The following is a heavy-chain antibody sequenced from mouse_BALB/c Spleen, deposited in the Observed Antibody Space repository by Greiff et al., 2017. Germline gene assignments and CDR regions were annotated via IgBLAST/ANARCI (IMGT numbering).Heavy chain of an antibody. D-gene: IGHD6-2*01. J-gene: IGHJ3*01. Sequence: VQLQQSGPGLVKPSQSLSLTCTVTGYSITSDYAWNWIRQFPGNKLEWMGYISYSGSTSYNPSLKSRISITRDTSKNQFFLQLNSVTTEDTATYYCARSLWFAYWGQGTLGTVSA. CDR1: GYSITSDYA. CDR3: ARSLWFAY. V-gene: IGHV3-2*02. CDR2: ISYSGST.